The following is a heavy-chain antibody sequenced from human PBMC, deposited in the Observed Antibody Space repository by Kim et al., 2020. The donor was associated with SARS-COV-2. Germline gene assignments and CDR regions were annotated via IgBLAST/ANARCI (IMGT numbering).Heavy chain of an antibody. V-gene: IGHV4-4*02. Sequence: SETLSLTCAVSGGSISSSNWWSWVRQPPGKGLEWIGEIYHSGSTNYNPSLKSRVTISVDKSKNQFSLKLSSVTAADTAVYYCARGHQLLYRLIGMDVWGQGTTVTVSS. CDR3: ARGHQLLYRLIGMDV. CDR2: IYHSGST. CDR1: GGSISSSNW. J-gene: IGHJ6*02. D-gene: IGHD2-2*02.